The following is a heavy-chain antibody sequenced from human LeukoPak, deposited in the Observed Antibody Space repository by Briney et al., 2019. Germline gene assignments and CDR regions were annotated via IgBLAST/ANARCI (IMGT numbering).Heavy chain of an antibody. D-gene: IGHD6-19*01. CDR3: ARVDRPYSSSVGY. Sequence: GASVTVSCKASGYTFTGYYIHWVRQAPGEGLEWMGWINPNTGGTNYAQKFQGRVTMTRDTSISTADMELSRLRSDDTAVYYCARVDRPYSSSVGYWGQGTLVTVSS. CDR1: GYTFTGYY. V-gene: IGHV1-2*02. J-gene: IGHJ4*02. CDR2: INPNTGGT.